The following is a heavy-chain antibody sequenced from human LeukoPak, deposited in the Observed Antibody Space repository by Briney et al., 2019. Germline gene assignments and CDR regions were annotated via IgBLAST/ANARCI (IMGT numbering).Heavy chain of an antibody. CDR3: AKDGSYYFDY. Sequence: PGGSLRLSCAASGFTFRTYAMHWVRQAPGKGLEWVAFISYDGNTTYSADSGKGRFTISRDNSKNTLYLQLNSLRVEDSAVYSCAKDGSYYFDYWGQGSLVTVSS. CDR1: GFTFRTYA. V-gene: IGHV3-30-3*01. J-gene: IGHJ4*02. CDR2: ISYDGNTT.